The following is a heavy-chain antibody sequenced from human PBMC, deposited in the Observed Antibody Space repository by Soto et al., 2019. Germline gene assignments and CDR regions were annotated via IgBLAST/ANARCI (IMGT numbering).Heavy chain of an antibody. CDR2: ISGSGGSI. CDR1: GFTFGSYA. Sequence: PGGSLRLSCAASGFTFGSYAMSWVRQAPGKGLEWVSGISGSGGSIGYADSVKGRFTISRDNAKNTLYLQMNSLRAEDTALYYCAKDYLVGSTSYLDYWGKGTLVTVSS. J-gene: IGHJ4*02. V-gene: IGHV3-23*01. CDR3: AKDYLVGSTSYLDY. D-gene: IGHD2-2*01.